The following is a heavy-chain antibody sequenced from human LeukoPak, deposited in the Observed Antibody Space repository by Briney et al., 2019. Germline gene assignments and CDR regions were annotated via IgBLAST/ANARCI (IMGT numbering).Heavy chain of an antibody. CDR3: ARPGYCSGGSCYGDAFDI. J-gene: IGHJ3*02. CDR2: INHSGST. Sequence: SETLSLTCAVYGGSFSGYYWSWIRQPPGKGLEWIGEINHSGSTNYNPSLKSRVTISVDTSKNQFSLKLSSVTAADTAVYYCARPGYCSGGSCYGDAFDIWGQGTMVTVSS. D-gene: IGHD2-15*01. V-gene: IGHV4-34*01. CDR1: GGSFSGYY.